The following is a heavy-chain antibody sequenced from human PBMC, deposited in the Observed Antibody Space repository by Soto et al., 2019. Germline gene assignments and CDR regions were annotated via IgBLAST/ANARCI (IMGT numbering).Heavy chain of an antibody. CDR2: TYYRSKWYN. Sequence: SQTLSLTCAISGDIVSSNSAAWNWIRQSPSRGLEWLGRTYYRSKWYNDYAVSVKSRITINPDTSKNQFSLQLNSVTPEDTAVYYCARDTNSWNYGYYYYGMDVWGQGTMVTVSS. J-gene: IGHJ6*02. CDR1: GDIVSSNSAA. D-gene: IGHD1-7*01. V-gene: IGHV6-1*01. CDR3: ARDTNSWNYGYYYYGMDV.